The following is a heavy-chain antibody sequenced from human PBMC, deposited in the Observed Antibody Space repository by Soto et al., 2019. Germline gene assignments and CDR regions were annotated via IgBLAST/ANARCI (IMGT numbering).Heavy chain of an antibody. D-gene: IGHD3-10*01. CDR1: GFTFRWFG. J-gene: IGHJ4*02. Sequence: GGSLGRSCAGSGFTFRWFGMNWVRQAPGKGLEWVARISNDGSNEYYVDSVKGRFTISRDNSKNTLYLQMDSLRAEDTAVYYCAKGEVRGIIPSYFDYWGLGTLVTVSS. V-gene: IGHV3-30*18. CDR2: ISNDGSNE. CDR3: AKGEVRGIIPSYFDY.